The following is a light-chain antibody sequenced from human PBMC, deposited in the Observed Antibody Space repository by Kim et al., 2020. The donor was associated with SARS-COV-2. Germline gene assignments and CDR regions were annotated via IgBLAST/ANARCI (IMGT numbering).Light chain of an antibody. CDR1: KLGDKH. Sequence: SYELTQPPSVSVSPGQTASITCSGDKLGDKHAFWYQQKPGQYPVLVIYQDSKRPSGIPERFSGSNSGNTATLTISGTQAMDEADYYCQAWDSSIVVFGGGTQLTVL. CDR3: QAWDSSIVV. V-gene: IGLV3-1*01. J-gene: IGLJ2*01. CDR2: QDS.